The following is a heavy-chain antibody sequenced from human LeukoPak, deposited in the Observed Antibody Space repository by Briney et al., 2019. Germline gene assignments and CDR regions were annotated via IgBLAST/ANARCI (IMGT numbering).Heavy chain of an antibody. V-gene: IGHV3-21*01. Sequence: GGSLRLSCAASGLTFSSYTMNWVRQAPGKGLEWVSCISSTSSDIYYAHSVKGRFTISRDHAKNSLYLQMSSLRAEDTAVYYCARPRATGYDWEYWGEGTLVTVSS. D-gene: IGHD5-12*01. CDR1: GLTFSSYT. CDR2: ISSTSSDI. CDR3: ARPRATGYDWEY. J-gene: IGHJ4*02.